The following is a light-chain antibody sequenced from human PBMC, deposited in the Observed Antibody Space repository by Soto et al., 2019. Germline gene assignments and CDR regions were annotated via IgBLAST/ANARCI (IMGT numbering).Light chain of an antibody. V-gene: IGLV2-8*01. CDR2: EVT. Sequence: QSALTQPSSASGSPGESVTMSRTGTSRDVGAYVYVSWFQQHPGKAPKLLIYEVTKRPSGVPDRFSGSRSGNTASLTVSGLQVEDEADYYCCSYAGDTTFYVFGTGTKLTVL. J-gene: IGLJ1*01. CDR3: CSYAGDTTFYV. CDR1: SRDVGAYVY.